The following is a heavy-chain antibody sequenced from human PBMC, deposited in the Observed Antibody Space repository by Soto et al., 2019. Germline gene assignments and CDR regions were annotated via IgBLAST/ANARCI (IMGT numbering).Heavy chain of an antibody. CDR1: GFTVSSYY. D-gene: IGHD6-13*01. CDR3: ARDPLAAAGTDY. CDR2: IYSGGST. V-gene: IGHV3-53*04. J-gene: IGHJ4*02. Sequence: EVQLVESGGGLVQPGGSLRLSCAASGFTVSSYYMSWVRQAPGKGLEWVSVIYSGGSTYYADSVKGRFTISRNNSKNTLYLQMNSLRADDTAVYYSARDPLAAAGTDYWGQGTLVTVSS.